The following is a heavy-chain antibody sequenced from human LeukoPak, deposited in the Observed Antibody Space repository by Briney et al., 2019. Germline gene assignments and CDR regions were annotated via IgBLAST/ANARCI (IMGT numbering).Heavy chain of an antibody. V-gene: IGHV3-30*03. CDR2: ISYDGSNK. J-gene: IGHJ3*02. CDR3: ARGLTYDAFDI. Sequence: PGGSLRLSCAASGFTFSTCGMHWVRQAPGKGLEWVAVISYDGSNKYYADSVKGRFTIPRDNSKNTLYLQMNSLRAEDTAVYYCARGLTYDAFDIWGQGTMVTVSS. D-gene: IGHD4/OR15-4a*01. CDR1: GFTFSTCG.